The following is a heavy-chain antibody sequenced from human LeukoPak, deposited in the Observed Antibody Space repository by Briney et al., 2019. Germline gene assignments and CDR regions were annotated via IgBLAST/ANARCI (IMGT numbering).Heavy chain of an antibody. CDR1: GFTFSSYG. CDR2: ISSSGSTI. J-gene: IGHJ4*02. Sequence: GGSLRLSCAASGFTFSSYGMHWVRQAPGKGLEWVSYISSSGSTIYYADSVKGRFTISRDNAKNSLYLQMNSLRAEDTAVYYCARDRKGKQQPLHYWGQGTLVTVSS. V-gene: IGHV3-48*04. D-gene: IGHD6-13*01. CDR3: ARDRKGKQQPLHY.